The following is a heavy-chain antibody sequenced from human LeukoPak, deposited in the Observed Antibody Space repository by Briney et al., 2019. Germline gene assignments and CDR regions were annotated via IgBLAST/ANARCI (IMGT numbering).Heavy chain of an antibody. V-gene: IGHV3-21*01. CDR2: ISSSSSYI. CDR1: GFTFSSYS. CDR3: ARAQLVLRSDY. J-gene: IGHJ4*02. Sequence: GGSLRLSCAASGFTFSSYSMNWVRQAPGKGLEWVSFISSSSSYIYYADSVKGRFTISRDNAKNSLYLQMNSLRAEDTAVYYCARAQLVLRSDYWGQGTLVTVSS. D-gene: IGHD6-13*01.